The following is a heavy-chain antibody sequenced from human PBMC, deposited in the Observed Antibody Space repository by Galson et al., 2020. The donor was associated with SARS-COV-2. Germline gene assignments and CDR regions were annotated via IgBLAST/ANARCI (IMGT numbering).Heavy chain of an antibody. Sequence: SETLSLTCSVTGVSINNDYYWGWIRQSPEKGLEWIGSIYYRGTTYDNPSIKSRVTMSVDTSRNKVSLKMTSVTAADTAVYYGARHRQDGYKLDYFDYWGQGTLVAVSS. V-gene: IGHV4-39*01. D-gene: IGHD5-12*01. CDR3: ARHRQDGYKLDYFDY. J-gene: IGHJ4*02. CDR1: GVSINNDYY. CDR2: IYYRGTT.